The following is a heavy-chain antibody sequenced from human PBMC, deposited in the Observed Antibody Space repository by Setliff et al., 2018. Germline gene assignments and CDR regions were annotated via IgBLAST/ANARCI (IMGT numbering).Heavy chain of an antibody. V-gene: IGHV1-18*01. CDR1: GYSFTNYG. D-gene: IGHD2-2*01. CDR3: AREVVVVKSAINYYYYMDV. Sequence: ASVKVSCKTSGYSFTNYGINWVRQAPGQGLEWMRWNSVYARRFQGRVTMTIDTPTSTAYMELRSLRSDDTAVYYCAREVVVVKSAINYYYYMDVWGKGTTVTVSS. J-gene: IGHJ6*03. CDR2: NSV.